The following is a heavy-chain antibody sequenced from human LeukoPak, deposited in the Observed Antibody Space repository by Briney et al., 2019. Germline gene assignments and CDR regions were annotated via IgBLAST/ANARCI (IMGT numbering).Heavy chain of an antibody. CDR3: ATTEGWYYDILTGPDAFDI. Sequence: PSETLSLTCTVSGGSISSYYWSWIRQPPGKGLEWIGYIYYSGSTNYNPSLKSRVTISVDTSKNQFSLKLSSVTAADTAVYYCATTEGWYYDILTGPDAFDIWGQGTMVTVS. V-gene: IGHV4-59*01. CDR2: IYYSGST. D-gene: IGHD3-9*01. CDR1: GGSISSYY. J-gene: IGHJ3*02.